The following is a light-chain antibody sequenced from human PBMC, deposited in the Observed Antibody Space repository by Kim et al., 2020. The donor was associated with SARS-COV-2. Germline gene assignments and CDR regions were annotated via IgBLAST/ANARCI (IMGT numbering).Light chain of an antibody. V-gene: IGKV3-20*01. J-gene: IGKJ2*01. CDR1: QSVSSIY. CDR2: AIS. CDR3: QQYGSSHYT. Sequence: FSPGERATPSCRASQSVSSIYLAWYQQKPGQAPRLLIYAISSRATGIPDRFSGSGSGTDFTLTISRLEPEDFAVYYCQQYGSSHYTFGQGTKLEI.